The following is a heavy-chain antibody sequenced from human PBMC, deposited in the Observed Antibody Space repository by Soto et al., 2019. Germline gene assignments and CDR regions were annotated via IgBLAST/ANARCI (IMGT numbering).Heavy chain of an antibody. CDR1: GFTFSSYW. V-gene: IGHV3-74*01. J-gene: IGHJ4*02. CDR3: AKGYCSGGSCATAVQQPLFDY. CDR2: INSDGSST. D-gene: IGHD2-15*01. Sequence: GGSLRLSCAASGFTFSSYWMHWVRQAPGKGLVWVSRINSDGSSTSYADSVKGRFTISRDNAKNTLYLQMNSLRAEDTAVYYCAKGYCSGGSCATAVQQPLFDYWGQGTLVTVSS.